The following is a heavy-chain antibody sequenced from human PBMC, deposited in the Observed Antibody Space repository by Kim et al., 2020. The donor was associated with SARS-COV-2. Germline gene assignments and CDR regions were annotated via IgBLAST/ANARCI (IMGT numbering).Heavy chain of an antibody. D-gene: IGHD4-17*01. CDR1: GFTFTNYA. J-gene: IGHJ4*02. Sequence: GGSLRLSCAASGFTFTNYAMNWVRQAPGKGLEWVSAISGGGGSTYYADSVKGRFTISRDNSKNTLYLQMSSLRAEDTAVYYCAKECGLTSLTSGGDFFDYWGQGTLVSVSS. CDR3: AKECGLTSLTSGGDFFDY. V-gene: IGHV3-23*01. CDR2: ISGGGGST.